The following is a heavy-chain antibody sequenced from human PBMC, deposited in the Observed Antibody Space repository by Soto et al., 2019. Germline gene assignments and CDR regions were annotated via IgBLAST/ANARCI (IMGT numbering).Heavy chain of an antibody. CDR3: ARDASHSSGYYSGYFDL. J-gene: IGHJ2*01. CDR2: IYYSGST. CDR1: GGSISNAYYY. D-gene: IGHD3-22*01. Sequence: QTLSLTCSVSGGSISNAYYYWSWIRQHPGKGLEWIGYIYYSGSTHYSPSLESRITISVDTSKNQFSLKLKSVNAADTAVYYCARDASHSSGYYSGYFDLWGRGTLVTVSS. V-gene: IGHV4-31*03.